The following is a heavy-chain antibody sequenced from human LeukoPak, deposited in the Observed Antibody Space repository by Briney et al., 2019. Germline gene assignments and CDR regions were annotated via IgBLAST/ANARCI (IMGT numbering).Heavy chain of an antibody. CDR2: ISGSGGST. J-gene: IGHJ4*02. CDR3: AKDLIFGVVIIGGNFDY. Sequence: PGGSLRLYCAASGFTFSSYAMSWVRQAPGKGLEWVSAISGSGGSTYYADSVKGRFTISRDNSKNTLYLQMNSLRAEDTAVYYCAKDLIFGVVIIGGNFDYWGQGTLVTVSS. V-gene: IGHV3-23*01. CDR1: GFTFSSYA. D-gene: IGHD3-3*01.